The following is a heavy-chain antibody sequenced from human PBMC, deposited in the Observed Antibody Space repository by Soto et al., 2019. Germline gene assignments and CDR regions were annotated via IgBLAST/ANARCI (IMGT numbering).Heavy chain of an antibody. CDR3: ARGDCSGGSCYSFDY. Sequence: QVQLQESGPGLVKPSQTLSLTCTVSGGSISSGGYYWSWNRQHPGKGLEWIGYIYYSGSTYYNPSLKSRVTISVDTSKNQFSLKLSSVTAADTAVYYCARGDCSGGSCYSFDYWGQGTLVTVSS. D-gene: IGHD2-15*01. CDR1: GGSISSGGYY. J-gene: IGHJ4*02. V-gene: IGHV4-31*03. CDR2: IYYSGST.